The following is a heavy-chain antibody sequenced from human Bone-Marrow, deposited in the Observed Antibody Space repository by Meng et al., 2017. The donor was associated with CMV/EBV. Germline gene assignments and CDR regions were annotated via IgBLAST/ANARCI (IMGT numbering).Heavy chain of an antibody. CDR2: IYYSGST. CDR3: ARDIAVAGTGGRYFDY. Sequence: QLQLQESGPGLGKPSETLSLTCTVSGGSISSSSYYWGWIRQPPGKGLEWIGSIYYSGSTYYNPSLKSRVTISVDTSKNQFSLKLSSVTAADTAVYYCARDIAVAGTGGRYFDYWGQGTLVTVSS. J-gene: IGHJ4*02. D-gene: IGHD6-19*01. V-gene: IGHV4-39*07. CDR1: GGSISSSSYY.